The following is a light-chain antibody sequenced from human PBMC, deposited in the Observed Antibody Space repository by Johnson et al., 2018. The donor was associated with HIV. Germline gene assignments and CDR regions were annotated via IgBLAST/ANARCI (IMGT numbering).Light chain of an antibody. Sequence: QSVLTQPPSVSAAPGQKVTISCSGGSSNIGNNYVSWYQQLPGTAPKLLIYGNNNRPSGVPDRFSGSKSGTSASLAITGLQAEDEADYYCQSYDSSLSGSGVFGTGTKVTVL. CDR1: SSNIGNNY. V-gene: IGLV1-40*01. CDR3: QSYDSSLSGSGV. J-gene: IGLJ1*01. CDR2: GNN.